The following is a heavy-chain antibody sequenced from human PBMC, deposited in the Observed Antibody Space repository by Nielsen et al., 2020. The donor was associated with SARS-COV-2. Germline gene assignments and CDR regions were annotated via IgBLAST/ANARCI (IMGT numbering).Heavy chain of an antibody. CDR1: GFTFSSYG. CDR3: ARDPSRGYSYGIDY. D-gene: IGHD5-18*01. CDR2: IWYDGSNK. V-gene: IGHV3-33*08. J-gene: IGHJ4*02. Sequence: GESLKISCAASGFTFSSYGMHWVRQAPGKGLEWVAVIWYDGSNKYYADSVKGRFTISRDNSKNTLYLQMNSLRAEDTAVYYCARDPSRGYSYGIDYWGQGTLVTVSS.